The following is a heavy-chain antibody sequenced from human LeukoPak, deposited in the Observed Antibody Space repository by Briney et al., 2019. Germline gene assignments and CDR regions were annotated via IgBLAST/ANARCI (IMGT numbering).Heavy chain of an antibody. CDR1: GGSISSSSYY. CDR2: IYYSGST. J-gene: IGHJ4*02. CDR3: ARVGVWFGELLLPHIDY. Sequence: PSETLSLTCTVSGGSISSSSYYWGWIRQPPGKGLEWIGSIYYSGSTYYNPSLKSRVTISVDTSKNQFSLKLSSVTAADTAVYYCARVGVWFGELLLPHIDYWGQGTLVTVSS. V-gene: IGHV4-39*07. D-gene: IGHD3-10*01.